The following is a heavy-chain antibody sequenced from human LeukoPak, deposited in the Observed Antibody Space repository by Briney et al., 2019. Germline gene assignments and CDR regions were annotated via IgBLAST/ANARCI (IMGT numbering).Heavy chain of an antibody. CDR2: IYQSETA. CDR3: ARVRITMVRGVTIKGIAYDY. CDR1: GYSISSGYF. J-gene: IGHJ4*02. D-gene: IGHD3-10*01. Sequence: SETLSLTCTVSGYSISSGYFWGWMRQPPRKGLEWIGSIYQSETAHYNPSLKSRVTMSVDTSKNQFSLKLSSVTAADTAAYYCARVRITMVRGVTIKGIAYDYWGQGTLVTVSS. V-gene: IGHV4-38-2*02.